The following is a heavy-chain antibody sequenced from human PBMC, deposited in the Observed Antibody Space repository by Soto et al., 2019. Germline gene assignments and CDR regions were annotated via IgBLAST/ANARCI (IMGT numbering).Heavy chain of an antibody. CDR3: AKTAAWGSWYIDY. Sequence: GGSLRLSCAASGFTFSNYALNWVRQAPGKGLEWVSEITGTNDYTNYADSVKGRFTISRDISKNTLYLQMNSLRAEDTAVYYCAKTAAWGSWYIDYWGQGTLVTVSS. V-gene: IGHV3-23*01. D-gene: IGHD6-13*01. J-gene: IGHJ4*02. CDR2: ITGTNDYT. CDR1: GFTFSNYA.